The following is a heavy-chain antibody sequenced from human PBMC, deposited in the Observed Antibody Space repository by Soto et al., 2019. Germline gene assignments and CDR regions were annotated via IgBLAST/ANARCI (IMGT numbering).Heavy chain of an antibody. D-gene: IGHD3-10*01. V-gene: IGHV1-69*01. CDR1: GGTFSSYA. CDR2: IIPSFGTA. Sequence: QVQLVQSGAEVKKPGSSVKVSCKASGGTFSSYAINWVRQAPGQGLEWMGGIIPSFGTANYAQKFQGRVTIVADEYTSTGYMELSSLRSEDTAVYYCARGGLRKFYFDYWGQGTLVTVSS. J-gene: IGHJ4*02. CDR3: ARGGLRKFYFDY.